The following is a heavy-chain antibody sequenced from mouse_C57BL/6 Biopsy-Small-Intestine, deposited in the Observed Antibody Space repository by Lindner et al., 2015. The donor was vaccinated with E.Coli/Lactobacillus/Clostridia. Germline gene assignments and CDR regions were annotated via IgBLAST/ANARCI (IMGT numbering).Heavy chain of an antibody. V-gene: IGHV1-53*01. CDR1: GGTFNSNS. CDR3: AREGRFIAVPSTSGGDPGEGIFDT. D-gene: IGHD6-1*01. Sequence: SVKVSCKASGGTFNSNSVSWVRQAPGQGLEWMGRIIPIFGITNSAQRFQGRVTITADKSTNTAYLQSSSLRSEDTAVYYCAREGRFIAVPSTSGGDPGEGIFDTWGQGTLVTVSS. CDR2: IIPIFGIT. J-gene: IGHJ4*01.